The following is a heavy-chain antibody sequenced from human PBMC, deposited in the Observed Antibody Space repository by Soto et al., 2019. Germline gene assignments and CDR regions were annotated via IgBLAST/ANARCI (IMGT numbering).Heavy chain of an antibody. CDR2: ISYDGSNK. CDR3: AKDRYSGSYNMAFDY. Sequence: PGGSLRLSCAASGFTFSSYGMHWVRQAPGKGLEWVAVISYDGSNKYYADSVKGRFTISRDNSKNTLYLQMNSLRAEDTAVYYCAKDRYSGSYNMAFDYWGQGTLVTAPQ. V-gene: IGHV3-30*18. J-gene: IGHJ4*02. CDR1: GFTFSSYG. D-gene: IGHD1-26*01.